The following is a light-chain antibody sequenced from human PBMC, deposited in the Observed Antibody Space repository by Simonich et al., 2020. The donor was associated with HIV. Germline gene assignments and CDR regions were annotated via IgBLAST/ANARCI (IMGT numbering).Light chain of an antibody. Sequence: DIVMTQSPLSLPVTPGEPASISCRSSQSLRHSNGYKYLDWYLQKPGQSPQLLVDLGSNLATGVPVRFSGSGSGTDFTLKSSRVEAEDVGVYYCMQTLQTPFTFGPGTKVDIK. J-gene: IGKJ3*01. CDR1: QSLRHSNGYKY. CDR3: MQTLQTPFT. CDR2: LGS. V-gene: IGKV2-28*01.